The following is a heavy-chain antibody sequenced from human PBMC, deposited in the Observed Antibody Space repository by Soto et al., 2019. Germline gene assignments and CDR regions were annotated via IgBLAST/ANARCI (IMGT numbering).Heavy chain of an antibody. D-gene: IGHD3-9*01. CDR2: IIPIFGTA. Sequence: SVKVSCKASGGTFSSYAISWVRQAPGQGLEWMGGIIPIFGTANYAQKFQGRVTITADESTSTAYMELSSLRSEDTAVYYCARDGDYDILTGYYVSRGLYYGMDVWGQGTTVTVSS. CDR3: ARDGDYDILTGYYVSRGLYYGMDV. J-gene: IGHJ6*02. V-gene: IGHV1-69*13. CDR1: GGTFSSYA.